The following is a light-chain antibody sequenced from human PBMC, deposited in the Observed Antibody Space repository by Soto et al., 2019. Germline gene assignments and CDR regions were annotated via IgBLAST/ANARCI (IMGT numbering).Light chain of an antibody. J-gene: IGLJ1*01. CDR1: SSNIGTNA. Sequence: QSVLTQPPSASGTPGQRVTISCSGGSSNIGTNAVNWYRQLPGTAPKLLIYNNNRRPSGVPDRFSGSKSGTSASLAISGLQSEDEADYYCAAWDDSLNGYVFGTGTKVTV. CDR3: AAWDDSLNGYV. V-gene: IGLV1-44*01. CDR2: NNN.